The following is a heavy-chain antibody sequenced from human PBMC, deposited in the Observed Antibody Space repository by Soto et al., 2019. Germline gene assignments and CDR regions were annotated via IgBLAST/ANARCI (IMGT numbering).Heavy chain of an antibody. V-gene: IGHV1-18*01. CDR1: GYTFTSYG. Sequence: ASVKVSCKASGYTFTSYGISWVRQAPGQGLEWMGWISAYNGNTNYAQKLQGRVTMTTDTSTSTAYMELRSLRSDDTAVYYCARDWDILTGYYWSENKYAFDIWGQGTMVTVSS. CDR3: ARDWDILTGYYWSENKYAFDI. D-gene: IGHD3-9*01. CDR2: ISAYNGNT. J-gene: IGHJ3*02.